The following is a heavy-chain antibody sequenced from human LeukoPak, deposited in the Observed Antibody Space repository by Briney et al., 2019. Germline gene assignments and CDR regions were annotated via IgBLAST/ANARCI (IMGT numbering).Heavy chain of an antibody. J-gene: IGHJ6*02. CDR3: ARDGNYYYGMDV. Sequence: SETLSLTCAVSGGSISIGGYSWSWIRQPPGKGLEWIGYIYHSGSTYYNPSLKSRVTISVDRSKNQFSLKLSSVTAADTAVYYCARDGNYYYGMDVWGQGTTVTVSS. CDR1: GGSISIGGYS. V-gene: IGHV4-30-2*01. CDR2: IYHSGST.